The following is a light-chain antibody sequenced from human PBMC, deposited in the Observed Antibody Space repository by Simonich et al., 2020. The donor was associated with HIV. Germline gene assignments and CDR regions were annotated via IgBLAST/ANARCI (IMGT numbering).Light chain of an antibody. CDR1: ALTKKY. CDR2: EDS. V-gene: IGLV3-10*01. CDR3: YSTDSSGNRV. J-gene: IGLJ3*02. Sequence: SYELTQPPSVSVSPGQTARITCSADALTKKYSYWYQQKSGQAPVLVIYEDSKRPSGIPERFSGSSSGKMATLTISGAQVEDDADYYRYSTDSSGNRVFGGGTKLTVL.